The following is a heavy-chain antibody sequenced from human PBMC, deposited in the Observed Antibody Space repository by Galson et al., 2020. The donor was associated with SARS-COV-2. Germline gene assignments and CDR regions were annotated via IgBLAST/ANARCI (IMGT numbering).Heavy chain of an antibody. CDR2: PIFGTA. V-gene: IGHV1-69*01. CDR3: ARGGWRYFDWLSDYNYYGMDV. J-gene: IGHJ6*02. Sequence: PIFGTANYAQKFQGRVTITADESTSTAYMELSSLRSEDTAVYYCARGGWRYFDWLSDYNYYGMDVWGQGTTVTVSS. D-gene: IGHD3-9*01.